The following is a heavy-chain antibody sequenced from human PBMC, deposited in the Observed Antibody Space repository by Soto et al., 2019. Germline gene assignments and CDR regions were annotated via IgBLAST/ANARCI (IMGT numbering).Heavy chain of an antibody. CDR3: GSGLPDAIGGWFDP. V-gene: IGHV4-59*12. CDR1: GGSISSYY. Sequence: SETLSLTCTVSGGSISSYYCSWIRQPPGKGLEWIGNIYYSESTNSNPPLKSRVAISVDTCNNQLSLKIRCATAADTAVYYCGSGLPDAIGGWFDPWGQGTLVTVSS. J-gene: IGHJ5*02. CDR2: IYYSEST. D-gene: IGHD2-2*02.